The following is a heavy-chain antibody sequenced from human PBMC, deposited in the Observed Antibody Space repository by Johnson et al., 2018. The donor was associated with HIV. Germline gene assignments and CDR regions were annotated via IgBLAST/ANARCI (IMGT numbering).Heavy chain of an antibody. CDR3: ASQVRGLLGLRWAM. CDR2: ISFDGSNE. Sequence: QVQLVESGGGVVQPGRSLRLSCAASGFTFSSYGMHWVRQAPAKGLEWVAVISFDGSNEYYADSVKGRFTISRDNSNNTLYLEMNSLRVEDTAVYYCASQVRGLLGLRWAMWG. D-gene: IGHD3-10*01. CDR1: GFTFSSYG. V-gene: IGHV3-30*04. J-gene: IGHJ1*01.